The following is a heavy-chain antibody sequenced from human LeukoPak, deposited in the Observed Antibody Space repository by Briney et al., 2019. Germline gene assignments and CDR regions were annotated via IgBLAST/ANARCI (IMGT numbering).Heavy chain of an antibody. CDR2: ISRTGNYI. V-gene: IGHV3-21*01. CDR1: GFTFSNFW. J-gene: IGHJ4*02. D-gene: IGHD2-15*01. CDR3: ARVLETDCSGGSCYSGLDY. Sequence: GGSLRLSCAASGFTFSNFWMSWVRQAPGNGLEWVSSISRTGNYIYYADSVKGRFTISRDNAQNSLFLQMNSLRVEDTAVYYCARVLETDCSGGSCYSGLDYWGQGTLVTVSS.